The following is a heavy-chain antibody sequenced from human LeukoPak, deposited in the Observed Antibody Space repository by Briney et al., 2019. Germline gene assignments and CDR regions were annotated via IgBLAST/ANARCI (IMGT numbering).Heavy chain of an antibody. CDR2: IYYSGTA. J-gene: IGHJ3*02. Sequence: PSETLSLTCTVSGASISSYHWSWIRQPPGKGLEWMGYIYYSGTANYNPSLKSRVTILIDTSKNQFYLKLNSVTAADTAVYYCARHWGRDTFDIWGQGTMVTVSS. CDR1: GASISSYH. CDR3: ARHWGRDTFDI. V-gene: IGHV4-59*08. D-gene: IGHD3-16*01.